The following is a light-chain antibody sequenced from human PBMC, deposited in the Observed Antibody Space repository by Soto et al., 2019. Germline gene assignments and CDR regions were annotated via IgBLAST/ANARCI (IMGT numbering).Light chain of an antibody. CDR2: DAS. CDR3: QHYNSHSEA. Sequence: DIQMTQSPSTLSAPVGDRVTITCRASQSISSWLAWYQQKPGKAPKLLIYDASSLESGVPSRFSGSGSGTEFTLTISSLQPDDFATYYCQHYNSHSEAFGQGTKVDI. CDR1: QSISSW. J-gene: IGKJ1*01. V-gene: IGKV1-5*01.